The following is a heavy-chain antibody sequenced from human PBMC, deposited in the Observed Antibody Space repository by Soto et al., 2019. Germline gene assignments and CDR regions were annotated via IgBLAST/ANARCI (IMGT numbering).Heavy chain of an antibody. CDR1: GFSLSTGGVG. Sequence: QITLKESGPTLVKPTQTLTLTCTFSGFSLSTGGVGVGWIRQPPGKALEWLALIYWGDDKRYSPSLKSRLTITKDTSKNQVALTMTNMDPVDTATYYCAHKGGYDSTGYYYVNGFDIWGQGTMVTVSS. D-gene: IGHD3-22*01. CDR3: AHKGGYDSTGYYYVNGFDI. J-gene: IGHJ3*02. CDR2: IYWGDDK. V-gene: IGHV2-5*02.